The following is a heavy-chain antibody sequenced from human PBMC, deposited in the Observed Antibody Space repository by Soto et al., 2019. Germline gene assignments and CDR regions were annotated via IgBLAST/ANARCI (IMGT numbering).Heavy chain of an antibody. CDR1: GGSISSSSYY. CDR2: IYYSGST. Sequence: PSETLSLTCTVSGGSISSSSYYWGWIRQPPGKGLEWIGSIYYSGSTYYNPSLKSRVTISVDTSKNQFSLKLSSVTAADTAVYYCDSWRAGSHPNWGQGTLVTVSS. CDR3: DSWRAGSHPN. V-gene: IGHV4-39*01. J-gene: IGHJ4*02. D-gene: IGHD6-13*01.